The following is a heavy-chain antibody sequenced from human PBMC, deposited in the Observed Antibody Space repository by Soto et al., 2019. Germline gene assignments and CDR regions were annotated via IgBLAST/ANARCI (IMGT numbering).Heavy chain of an antibody. D-gene: IGHD6-13*01. CDR2: IVVGSGNT. V-gene: IGHV1-58*01. J-gene: IGHJ6*02. CDR1: GFTFTSSA. Sequence: QMQLVQSGPEVKKPETSVKVSCKASGFTFTSSAVQWVRQARGQRLEWIGWIVVGSGNTNYAQKFQERVTITRDMSTSTAYMELSSLRSEDTAVYYCAANGYSSSWYGYGMDVWGQGTTVTVSS. CDR3: AANGYSSSWYGYGMDV.